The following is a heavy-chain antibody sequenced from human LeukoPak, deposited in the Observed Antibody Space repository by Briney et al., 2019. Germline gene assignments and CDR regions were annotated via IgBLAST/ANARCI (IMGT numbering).Heavy chain of an antibody. D-gene: IGHD2-2*01. CDR3: AKDRDPMPARGMDV. J-gene: IGHJ6*01. Sequence: GGSLRLSCAASGFTFSSYWMHWVRQGPGKGLVWVSRIKSDGSDPSYADSVKGRFIISRDNAKSTLYLQMNSLRAEDTAVYYCAKDRDPMPARGMDVWGQRNTLAASS. CDR2: IKSDGSDP. CDR1: GFTFSSYW. V-gene: IGHV3-74*01.